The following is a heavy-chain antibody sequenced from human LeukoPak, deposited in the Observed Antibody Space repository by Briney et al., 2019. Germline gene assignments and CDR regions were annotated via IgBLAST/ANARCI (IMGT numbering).Heavy chain of an antibody. CDR1: GFTFSSYS. CDR3: ARGGIAAAGPHFQH. CDR2: ISSSSSTI. J-gene: IGHJ1*01. D-gene: IGHD6-13*01. V-gene: IGHV3-48*04. Sequence: GGSLRLSCAASGFTFSSYSMNWVRQAPGKGLEWVSYISSSSSTIYYADSVKSRFTISRDNAKNSLYLQMNSLRAEDTAVYYCARGGIAAAGPHFQHWGQGTLVTVSS.